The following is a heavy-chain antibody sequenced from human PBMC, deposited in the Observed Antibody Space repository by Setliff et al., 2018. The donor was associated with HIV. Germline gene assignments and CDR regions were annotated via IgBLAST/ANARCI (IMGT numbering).Heavy chain of an antibody. CDR2: IYSDGNT. J-gene: IGHJ4*02. V-gene: IGHV3-53*01. CDR1: GFTVSTKY. Sequence: GGSLRLSCAASGFTVSTKYMSWVRQAPGKGLEWVSLIYSDGNTYYADSVKGRFTISRDNSKNTVDLQMNSLRAEDTAVYYCARDSWESSGYYSHWGQGTQVTVSS. D-gene: IGHD3-22*01. CDR3: ARDSWESSGYYSH.